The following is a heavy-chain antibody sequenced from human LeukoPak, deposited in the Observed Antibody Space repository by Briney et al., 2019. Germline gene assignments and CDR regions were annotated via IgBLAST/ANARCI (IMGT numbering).Heavy chain of an antibody. CDR3: ARLEQRTGDRRGSFDY. J-gene: IGHJ4*02. CDR1: GGTFSSYA. CDR2: IIPIFGTA. D-gene: IGHD7-27*01. V-gene: IGHV1-69*13. Sequence: GASVKVSCKASGGTFSSYAISWVRQAPGQGLEWMGGIIPIFGTANYAQKFQGRVTITADESTSTAYMELSSLRSEDTAVYYCARLEQRTGDRRGSFDYWGQGTLVTVSS.